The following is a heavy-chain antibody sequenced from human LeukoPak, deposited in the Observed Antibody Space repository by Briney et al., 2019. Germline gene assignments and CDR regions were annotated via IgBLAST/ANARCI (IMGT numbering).Heavy chain of an antibody. CDR2: ILYVGNNT. D-gene: IGHD3-22*01. J-gene: IGHJ4*02. CDR3: ARDLIGGWDDSSGYYYGYFDY. Sequence: PGRSRRLSCAAPGLTFAIYATHWVRQAPGKGLEWVAVILYVGNNTYYAGSVKGRLTLSRDNSTDPPYLRMDSLRAAHPAVIYCARDLIGGWDDSSGYYYGYFDYWGQGTLVTVSS. CDR1: GLTFAIYA. V-gene: IGHV3-30-3*01.